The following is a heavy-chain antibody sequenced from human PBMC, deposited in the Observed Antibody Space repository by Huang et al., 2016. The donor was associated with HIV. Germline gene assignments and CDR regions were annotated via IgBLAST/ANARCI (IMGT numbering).Heavy chain of an antibody. CDR1: GFTFSSYG. Sequence: QVQLVESGGGVVQPGRSLRLSCAASGFTFSSYGMHWVRQAPGKGLEWGAVISYDGSNKYYADSVKGRFTISRDNSKNTLYLQMNSLRAEDTAVYYCARTEGMALGFDPWGQGTLVTVSS. CDR3: ARTEGMALGFDP. CDR2: ISYDGSNK. J-gene: IGHJ5*02. V-gene: IGHV3-30*03.